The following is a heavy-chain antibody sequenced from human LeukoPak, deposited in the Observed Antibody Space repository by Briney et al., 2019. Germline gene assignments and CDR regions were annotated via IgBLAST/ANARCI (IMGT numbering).Heavy chain of an antibody. V-gene: IGHV4-34*01. CDR1: GGSFSGYY. CDR3: ARAAVITYWYFDL. Sequence: SETLSLTCAVYGGSFSGYYWSWIRQPPGEGLEWIGEINHSGSTNYNPSLKSRVTISVDTSKNQFSLKLSSVTAADTAVYYCARAAVITYWYFDLWGRGTLVTVSS. CDR2: INHSGST. J-gene: IGHJ2*01. D-gene: IGHD3-22*01.